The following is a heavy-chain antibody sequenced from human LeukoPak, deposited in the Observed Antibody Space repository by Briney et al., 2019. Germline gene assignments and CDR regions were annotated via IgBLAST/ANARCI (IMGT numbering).Heavy chain of an antibody. Sequence: GSLRLSCAASGFIFSSYWMHWVRQPPGKGLEWIGYFYNSGRSTYNPSLKSRVTISADTSKNHFSLKLNSVTTADTAVYYCTRGAGWLIDYWGQGILVTVSS. D-gene: IGHD3-16*01. CDR3: TRGAGWLIDY. J-gene: IGHJ4*02. V-gene: IGHV4-59*01. CDR1: GFIFSSYW. CDR2: FYNSGRS.